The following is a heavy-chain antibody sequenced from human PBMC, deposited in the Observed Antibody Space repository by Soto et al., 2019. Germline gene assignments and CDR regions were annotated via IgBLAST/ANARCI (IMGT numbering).Heavy chain of an antibody. CDR3: AKDGDYYDSSGQLDY. J-gene: IGHJ4*02. Sequence: PGGSLRLSCAASGFTFSSYGMHWVRQAPGKGLEWVAVISYDGSNKYYADSVKGRFTISRDNSKNTLYLQMNSLRAEDTAVYYCAKDGDYYDSSGQLDYWGQGTLVTVSS. CDR1: GFTFSSYG. D-gene: IGHD3-22*01. V-gene: IGHV3-30*18. CDR2: ISYDGSNK.